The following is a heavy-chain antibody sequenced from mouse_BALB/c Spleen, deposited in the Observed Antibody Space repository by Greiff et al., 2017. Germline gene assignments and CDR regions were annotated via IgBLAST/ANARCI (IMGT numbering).Heavy chain of an antibody. V-gene: IGHV1-7*01. CDR1: GYTFTSYW. CDR3: ARPARATFYAMDY. D-gene: IGHD3-1*01. J-gene: IGHJ4*01. CDR2: INPSTGYT. Sequence: VQLQQSGAELAKPGASVKMSCKASGYTFTSYWMHWVKQRPGQGLEWIGYINPSTGYTEYNQKFKDKATLTADKSSSTAYMQLSSLTSEDSAVYYCARPARATFYAMDYWGQGTSVTVSS.